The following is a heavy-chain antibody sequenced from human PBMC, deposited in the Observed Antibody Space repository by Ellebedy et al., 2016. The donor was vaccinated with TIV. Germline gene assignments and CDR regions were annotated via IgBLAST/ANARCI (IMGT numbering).Heavy chain of an antibody. D-gene: IGHD3-22*01. Sequence: GGSLRLSXAASGFTFSNAWMSWVRQAPGKGLEWVGRIKSKTDGGTTDYAAPVKGRFTISRDDSKNTLYLQMNSLKTEDTAVYYCARGLEDSSGYAAYYYGMDVWGQGTTVTVSS. CDR3: ARGLEDSSGYAAYYYGMDV. V-gene: IGHV3-15*01. J-gene: IGHJ6*02. CDR1: GFTFSNAW. CDR2: IKSKTDGGTT.